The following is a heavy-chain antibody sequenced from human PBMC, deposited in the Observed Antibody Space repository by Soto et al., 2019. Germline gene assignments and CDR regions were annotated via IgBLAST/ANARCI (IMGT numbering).Heavy chain of an antibody. CDR2: INSDGSST. CDR3: ARDQDSSTLYYYYYMDV. V-gene: IGHV3-74*01. Sequence: GGSLRLSCAASGFTFSSYWMHWVRQAPGKGLVWVSRINSDGSSTSYADSVKGRFTISRDNAKNTLYLQMNSLRAEDKAVYYCARDQDSSTLYYYYYMDVWGKGTTVTVSS. D-gene: IGHD6-13*01. CDR1: GFTFSSYW. J-gene: IGHJ6*03.